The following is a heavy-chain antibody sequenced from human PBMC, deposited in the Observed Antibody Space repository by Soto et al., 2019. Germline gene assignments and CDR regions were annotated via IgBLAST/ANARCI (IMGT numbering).Heavy chain of an antibody. CDR1: GYTFTSYG. V-gene: IGHV1-18*01. CDR3: ARAPRDGYNYVLP. Sequence: QVQLVQSGAEVKKPGASVKVSCKASGYTFTSYGISWVRQVPGQGLEWMGWISAYNGNTNYAQKFQGRVTMTTDTTTTTAYMELRSLRSDDTAVYYCARAPRDGYNYVLPWGQGTLVIVSS. D-gene: IGHD5-12*01. J-gene: IGHJ4*02. CDR2: ISAYNGNT.